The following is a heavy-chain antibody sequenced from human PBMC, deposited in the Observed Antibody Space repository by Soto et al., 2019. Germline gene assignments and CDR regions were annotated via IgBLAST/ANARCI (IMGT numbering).Heavy chain of an antibody. J-gene: IGHJ4*02. CDR1: GFTFENYA. D-gene: IGHD3-3*01. CDR3: TRAESPDTAYFSDY. Sequence: PGGSLRLSCTTSGFTFENYAINWVRQAPGKGLEWVGLIRNQGYDCTPEYSASSKGRFTISRYDSNHIPPLQMHRPDTEDSSVYYCTRAESPDTAYFSDYWGQGTMVTVSS. V-gene: IGHV3-49*04. CDR2: IRNQGYDCTP.